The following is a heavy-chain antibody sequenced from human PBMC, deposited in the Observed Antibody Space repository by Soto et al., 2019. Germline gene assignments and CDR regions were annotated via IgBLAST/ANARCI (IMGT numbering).Heavy chain of an antibody. CDR2: IHADNGNA. J-gene: IGHJ2*01. D-gene: IGHD1-1*01. CDR1: GYTFSYYN. Sequence: QVPIVQSGAEVKKPGASVKLSCKGSGYTFSYYNVHWVRQAPGQRLEWMGWIHADNGNAKYSQKFQGRVTITRDPSGNTAYMELSNLRSEDTAVYYCARELDYWYFDLWGRGTLLTVSS. CDR3: ARELDYWYFDL. V-gene: IGHV1-3*01.